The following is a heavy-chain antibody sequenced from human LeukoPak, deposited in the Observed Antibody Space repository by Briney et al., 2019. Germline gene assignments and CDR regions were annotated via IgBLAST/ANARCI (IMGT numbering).Heavy chain of an antibody. CDR1: GGSISSYY. CDR3: ARGVRLYGGHVEGWFDP. J-gene: IGHJ5*02. D-gene: IGHD5-12*01. V-gene: IGHV4-59*01. CDR2: IYYSGST. Sequence: PSETLSLTCTVSGGSISSYYWSWIRQPPGKGLEWIGYIYYSGSTNYNPSLKSRVTISVDTSKNQFSLKLSSVTAADTAVYYCARGVRLYGGHVEGWFDPWGQGTLVTVSS.